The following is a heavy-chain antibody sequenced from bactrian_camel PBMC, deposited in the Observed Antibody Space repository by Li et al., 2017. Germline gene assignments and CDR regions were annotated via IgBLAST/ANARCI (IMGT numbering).Heavy chain of an antibody. J-gene: IGHJ4*01. D-gene: IGHD6*01. Sequence: HVQLVESGGGSVQTGGSLRLSCSASESILTFVKCGMGWYRQTPGKERELVARIKSDGLTTYTDSVKGRVTISQDYAKNTMYLQMNNLKTEDTAVYYCAPAGRSYVDIKCRARLGQGTQVTVS. V-gene: IGHV3S53*01. CDR1: ESILTFVKCG. CDR2: IKSDGLT.